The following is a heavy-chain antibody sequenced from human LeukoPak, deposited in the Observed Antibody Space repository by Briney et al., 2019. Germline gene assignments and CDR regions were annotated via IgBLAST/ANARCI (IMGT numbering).Heavy chain of an antibody. D-gene: IGHD3-3*01. Sequence: PSETLSLTCTVSGGSISSGGYYWSWIRQHPGKGLEWIGYIYYSGSTYYNPSLKSRVTVSVDTSKNQFSLKLSSVTAADTAVYYCARDIRYYDFWSGYETDDYWGQGTLVTVSS. CDR2: IYYSGST. CDR1: GGSISSGGYY. V-gene: IGHV4-31*03. CDR3: ARDIRYYDFWSGYETDDY. J-gene: IGHJ4*02.